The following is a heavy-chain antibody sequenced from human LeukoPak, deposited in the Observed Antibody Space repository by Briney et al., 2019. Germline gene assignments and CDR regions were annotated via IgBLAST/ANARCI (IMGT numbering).Heavy chain of an antibody. CDR1: GGSISSYY. J-gene: IGHJ4*02. CDR2: IYASGSA. Sequence: PSETLSLTCTVSGGSISSYYWAWIRQPAGKGLELIGRIYASGSANYNPSLKSRVTISVDKSKNQFSLKLSSVTAAGTALYFCVRAVYGDYGDSWGQGTLVTVSS. D-gene: IGHD4-17*01. V-gene: IGHV4-4*07. CDR3: VRAVYGDYGDS.